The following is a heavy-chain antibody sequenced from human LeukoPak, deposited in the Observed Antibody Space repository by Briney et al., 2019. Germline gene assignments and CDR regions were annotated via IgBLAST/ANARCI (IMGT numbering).Heavy chain of an antibody. CDR3: ARDLRDYYDSSCYYWCLDY. Sequence: GGSLRLSCAGSGFNFSTYEMNWVRQAPGKGLEWLSYISSRGSSIYYADSVKGRFTISRDNAKNSLYLQMNSLRAEDTAVYYCARDLRDYYDSSCYYWCLDYWGQGTLVTVSS. J-gene: IGHJ4*02. D-gene: IGHD3-22*01. CDR2: ISSRGSSI. V-gene: IGHV3-48*03. CDR1: GFNFSTYE.